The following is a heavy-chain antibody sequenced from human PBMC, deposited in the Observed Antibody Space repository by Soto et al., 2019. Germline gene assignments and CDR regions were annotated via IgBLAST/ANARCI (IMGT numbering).Heavy chain of an antibody. Sequence: QVQLVQSGAEVKKPGSSVKVSCMASGGTFGTYSITWVRQAPGQGLEWIGRIIPIIGIINYAQKFQGRVTISADKFTGTAYMELTGLRSDDTAVYYCAGDPDSHYNDSHASSYPWGQGTLVTVSS. CDR1: GGTFGTYS. V-gene: IGHV1-69*08. D-gene: IGHD4-4*01. J-gene: IGHJ5*02. CDR2: IIPIIGII. CDR3: AGDPDSHYNDSHASSYP.